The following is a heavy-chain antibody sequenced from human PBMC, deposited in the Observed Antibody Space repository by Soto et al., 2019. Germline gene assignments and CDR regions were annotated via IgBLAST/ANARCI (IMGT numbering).Heavy chain of an antibody. D-gene: IGHD2-15*01. CDR2: ISAYNGNT. J-gene: IGHJ5*02. CDR3: AREVESLTVIVVVVAASHWFDP. V-gene: IGHV1-18*01. Sequence: ASVKVSCKASGYTFTSYGISWVRQAPGQGLEWMGWISAYNGNTNYAQKLQGRVTMTTDTSTSTAYMELRSLRSDDTAVYYCAREVESLTVIVVVVAASHWFDPWGQGTLVTVSS. CDR1: GYTFTSYG.